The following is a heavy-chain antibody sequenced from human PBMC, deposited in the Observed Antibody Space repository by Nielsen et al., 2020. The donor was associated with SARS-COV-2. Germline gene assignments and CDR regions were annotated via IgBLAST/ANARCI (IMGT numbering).Heavy chain of an antibody. CDR3: ARGGIAAATNYYYYGMDV. J-gene: IGHJ6*02. Sequence: GESLKISCAASGFTFSSYAMSWVRQAPGKGLEWVSAISGSGGSTYYADSVKGRFTISRDNAKNSLYLQMNSLRAEDTAVYYCARGGIAAATNYYYYGMDVWGQGTTVTVSS. V-gene: IGHV3-23*01. D-gene: IGHD6-13*01. CDR2: ISGSGGST. CDR1: GFTFSSYA.